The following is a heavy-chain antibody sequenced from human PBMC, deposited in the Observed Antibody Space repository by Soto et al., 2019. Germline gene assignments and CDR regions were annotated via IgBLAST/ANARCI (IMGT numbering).Heavy chain of an antibody. CDR3: AQTDSDYYDSSGRLSP. Sequence: ASVTVSCKASGYTFTGYYMHWVRQAPGQGLEWMGWINPNSGGTNYAQKFQGRVTMTRDTSISTAYMELSRLRSDDTAVYYCAQTDSDYYDSSGRLSPWGQGTLVTVSS. J-gene: IGHJ5*02. CDR1: GYTFTGYY. V-gene: IGHV1-2*02. D-gene: IGHD3-22*01. CDR2: INPNSGGT.